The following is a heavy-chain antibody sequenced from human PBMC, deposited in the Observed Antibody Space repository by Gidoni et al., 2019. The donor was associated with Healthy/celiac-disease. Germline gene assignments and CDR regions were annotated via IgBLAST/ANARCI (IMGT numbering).Heavy chain of an antibody. D-gene: IGHD3-10*01. CDR2: MSGSGGST. J-gene: IGHJ4*02. Sequence: EVQLLESGGGLVQPGGSLRLSCAASGFTFSSYAMSWVRQAPGKGLEWVSAMSGSGGSTYYADSVKGRFTISRDNSKNTLYLQMNSLRAEDTAVYYCAKDSYYYGSGSPDYWGQGTLVTVSS. CDR1: GFTFSSYA. CDR3: AKDSYYYGSGSPDY. V-gene: IGHV3-23*01.